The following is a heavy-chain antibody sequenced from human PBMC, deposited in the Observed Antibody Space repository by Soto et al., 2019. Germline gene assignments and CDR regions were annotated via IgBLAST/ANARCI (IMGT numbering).Heavy chain of an antibody. D-gene: IGHD2-21*02. J-gene: IGHJ4*02. V-gene: IGHV3-30*04. CDR1: GFAFTTYA. CDR2: ISNDGRNE. CDR3: ARAGVTGTGD. Sequence: QVQLVESGGGVVQPGRSLRLSCVASGFAFTTYAMHWVRQAPGKGLEWVAVISNDGRNEYYVDSVKGRFSISRDNSKNTLYLQMNSLRSEDTAFYYCARAGVTGTGDWGQGTLVTVSS.